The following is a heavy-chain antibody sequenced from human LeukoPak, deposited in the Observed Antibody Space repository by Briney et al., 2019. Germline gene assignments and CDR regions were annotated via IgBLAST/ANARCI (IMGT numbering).Heavy chain of an antibody. CDR3: TTALSYNWSYESYYYYYMDV. CDR1: GFTFSNAW. J-gene: IGHJ6*03. D-gene: IGHD1-7*01. Sequence: PGGSLRLSCAASGFTFSNAWMSWVRQAPGKGLEWVGRIKSKTDGGTTDYAAPVKGRFTISRDDSKNTLYLQMNSLKTEDTAVYYCTTALSYNWSYESYYYYYMDVWGKGTTVTVSS. V-gene: IGHV3-15*01. CDR2: IKSKTDGGTT.